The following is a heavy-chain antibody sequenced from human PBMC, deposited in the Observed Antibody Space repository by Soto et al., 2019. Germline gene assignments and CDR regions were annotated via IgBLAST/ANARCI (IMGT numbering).Heavy chain of an antibody. CDR1: GYTFTSYA. CDR3: ARGSPVLRFLEWLLTPSY. V-gene: IGHV1-3*01. J-gene: IGHJ4*02. D-gene: IGHD3-3*01. CDR2: INAGNGNA. Sequence: GASVKVSCKASGYTFTSYAMHWVRQAPGQRLEWMGWINAGNGNAKYSQKFQGRVTITRDTSASTAYMELSSLRSEDTAVYYCARGSPVLRFLEWLLTPSYWGQVTLVTVSS.